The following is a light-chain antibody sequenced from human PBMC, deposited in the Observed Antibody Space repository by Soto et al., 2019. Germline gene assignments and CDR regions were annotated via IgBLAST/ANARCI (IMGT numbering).Light chain of an antibody. CDR2: GAS. CDR3: QQYDSSPVT. V-gene: IGKV3-20*01. CDR1: QSVSSCY. Sequence: DIVMTQSPATLSLSLGERATLSCRASQSVSSCYFAWQQKKRGHAPSLLIHGASSKATGIPDRFSGSASGTEFTITISLLQPEDCAVYYCQQYDSSPVTFGQGTKVEIK. J-gene: IGKJ1*01.